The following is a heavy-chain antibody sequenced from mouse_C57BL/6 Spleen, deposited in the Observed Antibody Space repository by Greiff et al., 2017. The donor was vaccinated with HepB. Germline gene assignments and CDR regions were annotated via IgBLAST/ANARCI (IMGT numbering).Heavy chain of an antibody. CDR3: ANDWGNGNWFAY. V-gene: IGHV1-76*01. D-gene: IGHD2-1*01. J-gene: IGHJ3*01. CDR2: IYPGSGNT. Sequence: VQLQQSGAELVRPGASVKLSCKASGYTFTDYYINWVKQRPGQGLEWLARIYPGSGNTYYNEKFKGKATMTAEKSSSTAYMQLSSLTSEDSAVYYCANDWGNGNWFAYWGQGTLVTVSA. CDR1: GYTFTDYY.